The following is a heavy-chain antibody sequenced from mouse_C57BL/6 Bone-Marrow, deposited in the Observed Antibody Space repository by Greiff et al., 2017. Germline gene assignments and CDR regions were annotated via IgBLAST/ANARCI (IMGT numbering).Heavy chain of an antibody. D-gene: IGHD1-3*01. CDR3: AREWYDEYFDY. Sequence: QVQLQQPGAELVRPGTSVKLSCTASGYTFTSYWLHWVKQRPGQGLEWIGVIDPSDSYTNYNQKFKGKATLTVDTSSSTAYMQLSSLTSEDSAVYYCAREWYDEYFDYWGQGTTRTVSS. CDR1: GYTFTSYW. CDR2: IDPSDSYT. J-gene: IGHJ2*01. V-gene: IGHV1-59*01.